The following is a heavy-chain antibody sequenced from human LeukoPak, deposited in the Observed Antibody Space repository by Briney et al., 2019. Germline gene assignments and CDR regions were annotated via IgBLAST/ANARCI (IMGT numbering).Heavy chain of an antibody. V-gene: IGHV1-2*02. D-gene: IGHD6-19*01. CDR1: GYTFTGYY. J-gene: IGHJ4*02. CDR2: INPNSGGI. CDR3: ARVIAVAGTEDY. Sequence: ASVKVSCKASGYTFTGYYMHWVRQAPGQGLEWMGWINPNSGGINYAQKFQGRVTMTRDTSISTAYMELSRLRSDDTAVYYCARVIAVAGTEDYWGQGTLVTVSS.